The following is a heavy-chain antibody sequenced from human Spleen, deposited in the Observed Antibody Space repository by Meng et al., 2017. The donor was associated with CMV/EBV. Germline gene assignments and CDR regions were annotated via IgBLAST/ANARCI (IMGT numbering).Heavy chain of an antibody. CDR1: GYTFTGYY. Sequence: ASVKVSCKASGYTFTGYYMHWVRQAPGQGLEWMGWINPNSGGTNYAQKFQGSVTMTRDTSISTAYMELSRLRSDDTAVYYCALGYSGYDFQGCYDYWGQGTLVTVSS. CDR2: INPNSGGT. V-gene: IGHV1-2*02. D-gene: IGHD5-12*01. CDR3: ALGYSGYDFQGCYDY. J-gene: IGHJ4*02.